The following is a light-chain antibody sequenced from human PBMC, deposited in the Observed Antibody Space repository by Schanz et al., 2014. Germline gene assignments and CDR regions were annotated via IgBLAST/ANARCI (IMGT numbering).Light chain of an antibody. CDR3: QQRSNWPPMYT. CDR1: QSVSSSS. Sequence: EIVLTQSPGTLSLSPGERATLSCRASQSVSSSSLAWYQQRPGQAPRLLIYGASTRATGIPDRFSGSGSGTDFTLTISSLEPEDFAVYFCQQRSNWPPMYTFGQGTKLEIK. J-gene: IGKJ2*01. V-gene: IGKV3D-20*02. CDR2: GAS.